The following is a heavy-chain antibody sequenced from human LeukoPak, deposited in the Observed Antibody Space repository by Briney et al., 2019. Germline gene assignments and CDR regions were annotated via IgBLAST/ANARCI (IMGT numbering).Heavy chain of an antibody. Sequence: GRSLRLSCAASGFNFPEYAMHWVRRVPGKGLEWVSGISWNSRNVGYADSVKGRFTISRDDAESSLYLQMNSLRPEDSAIYYCARGIMPTVTIFDFWGQETLVTVSS. CDR1: GFNFPEYA. CDR3: ARGIMPTVTIFDF. J-gene: IGHJ4*02. D-gene: IGHD4-17*01. V-gene: IGHV3-9*01. CDR2: ISWNSRNV.